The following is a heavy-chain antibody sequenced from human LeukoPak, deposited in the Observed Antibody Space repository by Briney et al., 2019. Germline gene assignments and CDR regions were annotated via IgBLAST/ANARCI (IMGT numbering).Heavy chain of an antibody. Sequence: GGSLRLSCAASGFTFSSYGMSWVRQAPGKGLEWVSAISGSGGSTYYADSVKGRFTISRDNSKNTLYLQMNSLRAEDTAVYYCAKDLYPLWEQLNPLYFDYWGQGTLVTVSS. CDR1: GFTFSSYG. J-gene: IGHJ4*02. CDR3: AKDLYPLWEQLNPLYFDY. D-gene: IGHD6-6*01. V-gene: IGHV3-23*01. CDR2: ISGSGGST.